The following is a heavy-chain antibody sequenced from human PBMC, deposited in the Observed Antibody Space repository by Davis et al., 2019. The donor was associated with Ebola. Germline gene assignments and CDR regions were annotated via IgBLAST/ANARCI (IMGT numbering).Heavy chain of an antibody. CDR1: GFTFSRYS. Sequence: GGSLRLSCAASGFTFSRYSMNWVRQAPGKGLEWVSYISSSSSTIYYADSVKGRFTISRDNAKNSLYLQMNSLRDEDTAVYYCARGQDIVLVVYAIRYGDDFDYWGQGTLVTVSS. CDR3: ARGQDIVLVVYAIRYGDDFDY. D-gene: IGHD2-8*02. CDR2: ISSSSSTI. J-gene: IGHJ4*02. V-gene: IGHV3-48*02.